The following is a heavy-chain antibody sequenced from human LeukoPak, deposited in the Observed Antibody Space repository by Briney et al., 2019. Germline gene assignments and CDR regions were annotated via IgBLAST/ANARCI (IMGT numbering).Heavy chain of an antibody. Sequence: SGTLSLTCAVSGGSISSSNWWSWVRQPQGKGLEWIGEIYHSGSTNYNPSLKSRVTILVDKSKNQFSLKLSSVTAADTAVYYCARSKGATFGYWGQGTLVTVSS. CDR2: IYHSGST. CDR1: GGSISSSNW. D-gene: IGHD1-26*01. J-gene: IGHJ4*02. CDR3: ARSKGATFGY. V-gene: IGHV4-4*02.